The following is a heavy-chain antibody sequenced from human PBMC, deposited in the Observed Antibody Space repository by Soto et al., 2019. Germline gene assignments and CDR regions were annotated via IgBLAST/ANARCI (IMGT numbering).Heavy chain of an antibody. Sequence: QVQLVQSGAEVKKPGASVKVSCKASGYTFATYGISWVRQAPGEGLEWMGWISAYNGNTNYAQKVQGRVTLTTDTSTSTAYMELTSLRSDDTAVYYCARLDDFDWLVAFDYWGQGTLVTVSS. V-gene: IGHV1-18*01. J-gene: IGHJ4*02. D-gene: IGHD3-9*01. CDR1: GYTFATYG. CDR3: ARLDDFDWLVAFDY. CDR2: ISAYNGNT.